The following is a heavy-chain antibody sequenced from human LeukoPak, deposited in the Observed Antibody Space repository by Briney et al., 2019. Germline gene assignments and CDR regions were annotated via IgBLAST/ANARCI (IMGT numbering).Heavy chain of an antibody. D-gene: IGHD5-18*01. CDR3: ARGGRGYLNYYYYGMDV. CDR1: GYSITSSSW. CDR2: IHHSGTT. V-gene: IGHV4-28*03. J-gene: IGHJ6*02. Sequence: SEALSLTCAVSGYSITSSSWWGWIRQPPGKGLEWIGYIHHSGTTYYNPSLQSRVTMSVDTSKNQFSLKLSSVTAVDTAVYYCARGGRGYLNYYYYGMDVWGQGTTVTVSS.